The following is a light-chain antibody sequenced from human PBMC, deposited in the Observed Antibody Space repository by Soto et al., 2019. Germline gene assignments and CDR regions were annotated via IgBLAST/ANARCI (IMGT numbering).Light chain of an antibody. CDR3: QQRMNWPLT. J-gene: IGKJ5*01. CDR1: QTVSSY. Sequence: EILLTRSPATLSLSPVEVATLSFMASQTVSSYLLWYQQKPGQAPRLLIYDASNRAPGTPARFSGSGSETDFTLTISSLEPEDFAVYYCQQRMNWPLTFGQGTRLEIK. CDR2: DAS. V-gene: IGKV3-11*01.